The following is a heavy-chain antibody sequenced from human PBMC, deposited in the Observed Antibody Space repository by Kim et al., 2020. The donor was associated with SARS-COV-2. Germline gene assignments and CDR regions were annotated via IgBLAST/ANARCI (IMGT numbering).Heavy chain of an antibody. D-gene: IGHD3-10*01. V-gene: IGHV3-23*01. J-gene: IGHJ4*02. CDR1: GFTFSRSV. CDR3: ARGGNGSASVPFAF. Sequence: GGSLRLSCAASGFTFSRSVMSWVRQAPGKGLQWVATITGSSDTTYYEDSVKGRFTISRDNSKNTLFLQMNSLRAEDTAVYYCARGGNGSASVPFAFWCQG. CDR2: ITGSSDTT.